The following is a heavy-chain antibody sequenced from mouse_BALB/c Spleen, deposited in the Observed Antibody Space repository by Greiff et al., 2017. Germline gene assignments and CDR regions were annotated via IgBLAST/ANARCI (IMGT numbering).Heavy chain of an antibody. Sequence: VQLKESGGGLVQPGGSLKLSCAASGFTFSSYTMSWVRQTPEKRLEWVAYISNGGGSTYYPDTVKGRFTISRDNAKNTLYLQMSSLKSEDTAMYYCARSYYYAMDYWGQGTSVTVSS. CDR1: GFTFSSYT. CDR2: ISNGGGST. CDR3: ARSYYYAMDY. J-gene: IGHJ4*01. V-gene: IGHV5-12-2*01.